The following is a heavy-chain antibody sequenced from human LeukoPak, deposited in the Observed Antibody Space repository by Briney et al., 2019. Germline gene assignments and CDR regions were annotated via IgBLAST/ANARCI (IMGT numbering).Heavy chain of an antibody. D-gene: IGHD3/OR15-3a*01. CDR3: AKDGYNWGLVY. CDR1: GFTFNRYW. Sequence: GGSLRLSCAASGFTFNRYWMSWVRQAPGKGLEWVANIKQDGSEKYYGDSVKGRFTISRDNAKNSLYLQMNSLRTEDTAVYYCAKDGYNWGLVYWGQGTLVTVSS. J-gene: IGHJ4*02. CDR2: IKQDGSEK. V-gene: IGHV3-7*01.